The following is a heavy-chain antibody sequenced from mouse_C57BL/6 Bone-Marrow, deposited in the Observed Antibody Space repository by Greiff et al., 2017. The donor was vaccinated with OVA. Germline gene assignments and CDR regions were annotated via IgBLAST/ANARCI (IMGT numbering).Heavy chain of an antibody. CDR2: ISSGGSYT. CDR1: GFTFSSYG. J-gene: IGHJ4*01. Sequence: EVQGVESGGDLVKPGGSLTLSCAASGFTFSSYGMSWVRQTPDKRLEWVATISSGGSYTYYPDSVKGRFTISRDNAKNTLYLQMSSLKSEDTAMYYCASPRAMDYWGQGTSVTVSS. CDR3: ASPRAMDY. V-gene: IGHV5-6*01.